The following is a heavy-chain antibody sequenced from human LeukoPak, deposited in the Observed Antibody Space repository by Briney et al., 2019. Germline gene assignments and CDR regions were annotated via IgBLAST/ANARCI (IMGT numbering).Heavy chain of an antibody. J-gene: IGHJ4*02. D-gene: IGHD2-15*01. Sequence: PSETLSLTCAVYGESFSAYYWSWIRQPPGKGLEWIGEINHSGSTNYNPSLKSRVTISIHTSKNQFSLKLSSVTAADTAVYYCARGNKWSFDSWGQGALVTVSS. CDR1: GESFSAYY. V-gene: IGHV4-34*01. CDR3: ARGNKWSFDS. CDR2: INHSGST.